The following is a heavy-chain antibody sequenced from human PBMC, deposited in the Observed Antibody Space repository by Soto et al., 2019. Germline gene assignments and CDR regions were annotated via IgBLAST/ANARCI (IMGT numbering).Heavy chain of an antibody. CDR2: IYYSGST. CDR3: ARHVVWFGELLLSHYYYGMDV. V-gene: IGHV4-39*01. J-gene: IGHJ6*02. CDR1: GGSISSYY. Sequence: SETLSLTCTVSGGSISSYYWGWIRQPPGKGLEWIGSIYYSGSTYYNPSLKSRVTISVDTSKNQFSLKLSSVTAADTAVYYCARHVVWFGELLLSHYYYGMDVWGQGTTVTVSS. D-gene: IGHD3-10*01.